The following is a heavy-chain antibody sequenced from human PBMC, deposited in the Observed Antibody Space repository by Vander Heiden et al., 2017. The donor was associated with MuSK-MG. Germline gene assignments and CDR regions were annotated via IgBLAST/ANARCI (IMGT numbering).Heavy chain of an antibody. CDR1: GFSLSNARMG. J-gene: IGHJ5*02. Sequence: QVTLKESGPVLVKPTETLTLTCTVSGFSLSNARMGVSWIRQPPGKALEWLAHIFSNDEKSYSTSLKSRLTISKDTSKSQVVLTMTNMDPVDTATYYCARIRMSGMGGNYYDSSGYDVDFDPWGQGTLVTVSS. V-gene: IGHV2-26*01. D-gene: IGHD3-22*01. CDR2: IFSNDEK. CDR3: ARIRMSGMGGNYYDSSGYDVDFDP.